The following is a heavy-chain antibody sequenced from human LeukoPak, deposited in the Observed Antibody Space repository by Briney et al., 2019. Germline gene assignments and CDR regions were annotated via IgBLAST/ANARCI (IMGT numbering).Heavy chain of an antibody. Sequence: ETLSLTCAVSGGSISSSNWWSWVRQAPGKGLEWVAKIREDGSEKYYVDSVKGRFTISRDNAKNSLSLQMNSLRVEDTAVYYCAKDEVGGHFEYWGQGTLVTVSS. CDR3: AKDEVGGHFEY. CDR2: IREDGSEK. CDR1: GGSISSSNW. J-gene: IGHJ4*02. V-gene: IGHV3-7*01. D-gene: IGHD1-26*01.